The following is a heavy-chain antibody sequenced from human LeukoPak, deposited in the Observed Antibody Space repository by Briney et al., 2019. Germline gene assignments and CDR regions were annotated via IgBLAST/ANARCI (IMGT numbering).Heavy chain of an antibody. Sequence: SVKVSCKASGGTFSSYAISWVRQAPGQGLEWMGRIIPIFGIANYAQKFQGRVTITADKSTRTAYMELSSLRPEDTAVYYCARPVGDYGDYVLGYWGQGTLVTVSS. V-gene: IGHV1-69*04. CDR1: GGTFSSYA. CDR2: IIPIFGIA. D-gene: IGHD4-17*01. CDR3: ARPVGDYGDYVLGY. J-gene: IGHJ4*02.